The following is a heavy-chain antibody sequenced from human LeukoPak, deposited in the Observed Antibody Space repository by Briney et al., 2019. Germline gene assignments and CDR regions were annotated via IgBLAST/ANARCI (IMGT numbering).Heavy chain of an antibody. V-gene: IGHV4-39*07. D-gene: IGHD3-10*01. Sequence: SETLSLTCTVSGGSISSGDYYWSWVRQPAGRGLEWNGEMNPSGSTNHNPSLKSRVTISEDRSKNQFSLKLSPVTAADTAVYYCAKGYSSGSYYEYWGQGTLVTVSS. J-gene: IGHJ4*02. CDR3: AKGYSSGSYYEY. CDR1: GGSISSGDYY. CDR2: MNPSGST.